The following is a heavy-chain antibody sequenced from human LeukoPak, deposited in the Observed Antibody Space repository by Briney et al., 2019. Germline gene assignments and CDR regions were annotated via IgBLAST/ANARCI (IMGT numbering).Heavy chain of an antibody. CDR1: GFTFSSYW. V-gene: IGHV3-7*01. J-gene: IGHJ4*02. D-gene: IGHD3-22*01. CDR2: IKQDGSEK. CDR3: ARSPPYYYYDSSGYYPSYYFDY. Sequence: GGSLRLSCAASGFTFSSYWMSWVRQAPGKGLEWVANIKQDGSEKYYVDSVKGRFTISRDNAKNSLYLQMNSLRAEDTAVYYCARSPPYYYYDSSGYYPSYYFDYWGQGTLVTVCS.